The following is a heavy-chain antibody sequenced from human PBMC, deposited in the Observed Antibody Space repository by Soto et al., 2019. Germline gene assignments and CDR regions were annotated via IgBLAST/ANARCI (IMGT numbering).Heavy chain of an antibody. CDR1: GFPFSSYE. J-gene: IGHJ5*02. D-gene: IGHD3-22*01. CDR2: ISSTGSTI. CDR3: ARGVYDSSGYYYP. V-gene: IGHV3-48*03. Sequence: LRLSCAASGFPFSSYEMNWVRQAPGKGLECISYISSTGSTISYADSVKGRFTISRDNAKNSLYLQMNNLRAEDTAVYYCARGVYDSSGYYYPWGQGTLVTVSS.